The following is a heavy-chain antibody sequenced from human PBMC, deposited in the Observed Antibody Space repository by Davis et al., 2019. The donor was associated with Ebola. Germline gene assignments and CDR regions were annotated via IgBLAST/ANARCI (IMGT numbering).Heavy chain of an antibody. D-gene: IGHD4-17*01. Sequence: PGRSLRPSCAPSGFVLSSYAMSWVRQAPGKGLEWVSSISVRSITYHADSVKGRFTISRDNSKNTLYLQMNSLRAEDTAVYYCAKVHPPTTVTTGWFDPWGQGILVTVSS. CDR3: AKVHPPTTVTTGWFDP. V-gene: IGHV3-23*01. J-gene: IGHJ5*02. CDR2: ISVRSIT. CDR1: GFVLSSYA.